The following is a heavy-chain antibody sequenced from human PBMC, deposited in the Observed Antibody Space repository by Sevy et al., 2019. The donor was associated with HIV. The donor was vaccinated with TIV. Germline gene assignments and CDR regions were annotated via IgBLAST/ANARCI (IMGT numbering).Heavy chain of an antibody. V-gene: IGHV4-61*01. CDR3: ARDQAESSSTGGLDS. CDR2: VYYSGST. Sequence: SETLSLTCSVSGASVSSGSFFWTWIRQAPGKGLEWIGYVYYSGSTNYNPSLKSRVTFSVDTSKNQFSLKLRSVTAADTAVYYCARDQAESSSTGGLDSWGPGALVTVSS. D-gene: IGHD6-6*01. J-gene: IGHJ4*02. CDR1: GASVSSGSFF.